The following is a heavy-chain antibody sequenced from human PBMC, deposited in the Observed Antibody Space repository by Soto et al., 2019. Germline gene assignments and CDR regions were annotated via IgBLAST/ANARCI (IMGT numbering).Heavy chain of an antibody. CDR1: GFTFSSYA. V-gene: IGHV3-30-3*01. J-gene: IGHJ4*02. D-gene: IGHD1-26*01. Sequence: QVQLVESGGGVVQPGRSLRLSCAASGFTFSSYAMHWVRQAPGKGREWVAVISYDGSNKYYADSVKGRFTISRDNSKNTLYLQMNSLRAEDTAVYYCARVRVGAKSHPFDYWGQGTLVTVSS. CDR3: ARVRVGAKSHPFDY. CDR2: ISYDGSNK.